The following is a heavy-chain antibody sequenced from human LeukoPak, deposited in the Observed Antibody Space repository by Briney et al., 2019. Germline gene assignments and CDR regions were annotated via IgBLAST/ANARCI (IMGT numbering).Heavy chain of an antibody. D-gene: IGHD6-13*01. V-gene: IGHV1-2*02. CDR1: GYTFTNYG. CDR2: INPNSGGT. Sequence: GASVKVSCKASGYTFTNYGISWVRQAPGQGLEWMGWINPNSGGTNYAQRFQGRATMTRDTSISTAYMELSRLRSDDTAVYYCARDRLIAAGTHCHWFDPWGQGTLVTVSS. J-gene: IGHJ5*02. CDR3: ARDRLIAAGTHCHWFDP.